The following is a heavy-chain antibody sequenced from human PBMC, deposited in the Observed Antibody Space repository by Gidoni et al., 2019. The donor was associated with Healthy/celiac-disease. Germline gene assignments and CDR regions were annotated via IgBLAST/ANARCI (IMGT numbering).Heavy chain of an antibody. D-gene: IGHD3-16*01. CDR1: GFTFSSYE. Sequence: EVQLVESGGGLVQPGGSLRLSCAASGFTFSSYEMNWVRQAPGKGLGWVSDISSSGSTIYYADSVKGRVTISRDNAKNSLYLQMNSLRAEDTAVYYCARVGFSNYYGMDVWGQGTTVTVSS. CDR2: ISSSGSTI. CDR3: ARVGFSNYYGMDV. J-gene: IGHJ6*02. V-gene: IGHV3-48*03.